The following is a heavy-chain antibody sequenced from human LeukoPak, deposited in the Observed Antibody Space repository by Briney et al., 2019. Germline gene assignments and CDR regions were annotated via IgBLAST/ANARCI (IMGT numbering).Heavy chain of an antibody. CDR1: GGTFSSYA. CDR3: ARGFLYDSSGYYYFY. D-gene: IGHD3-22*01. Sequence: SVKVSCKASGGTFSSYAISWVRQAPGQGLEWMGGIIPLFGTANYAQKFQGRLTITTDESTSTAYMELSSLRSEDTAVYYCARGFLYDSSGYYYFYWGQGTLVTVSS. CDR2: IIPLFGTA. V-gene: IGHV1-69*05. J-gene: IGHJ4*02.